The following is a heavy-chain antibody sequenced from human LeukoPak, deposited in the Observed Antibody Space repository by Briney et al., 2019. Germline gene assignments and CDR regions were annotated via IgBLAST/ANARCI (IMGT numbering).Heavy chain of an antibody. J-gene: IGHJ4*02. Sequence: PSETLSLTCTVSGYSISSGYYWGWIRPPPGKGLEWIGSIYHSGSTYYNPSLKSRVTISVDTSKNQFSLKLSSVTAADTAVYYCARLLPAAIDYWGQGTLVTVSS. CDR3: ARLLPAAIDY. D-gene: IGHD2-2*02. V-gene: IGHV4-38-2*02. CDR1: GYSISSGYY. CDR2: IYHSGST.